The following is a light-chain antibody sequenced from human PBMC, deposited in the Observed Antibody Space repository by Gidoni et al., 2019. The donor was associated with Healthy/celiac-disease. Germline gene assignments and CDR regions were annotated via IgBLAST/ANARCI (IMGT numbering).Light chain of an antibody. J-gene: IGLJ3*02. CDR3: SSYTSSSTWV. Sequence: QSALPQPASVSGSPGQSLTIPCTGTSSDVGGYNYVSWYQQHPGKAPKRMIYEVSNRPSGVANRFAGSKSGNTASLTISGLQAEDEADYYCSSYTSSSTWVFGGGTKLTVL. CDR1: SSDVGGYNY. V-gene: IGLV2-14*01. CDR2: EVS.